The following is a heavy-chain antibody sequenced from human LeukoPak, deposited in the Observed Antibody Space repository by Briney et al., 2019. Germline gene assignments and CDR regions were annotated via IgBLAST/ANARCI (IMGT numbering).Heavy chain of an antibody. CDR2: IYYSGST. D-gene: IGHD6-19*01. CDR3: ARTGYSSGWYGY. J-gene: IGHJ4*02. CDR1: GGSISSYY. V-gene: IGHV4-59*08. Sequence: SETLSLTCTVSGGSISSYYWSWIRQPPGKGLEWIGYIYYSGSTNYNPSLKSRVTISVDTSKNQFSLKLSSVTAADTAVYYCARTGYSSGWYGYWGQGTLVTVSS.